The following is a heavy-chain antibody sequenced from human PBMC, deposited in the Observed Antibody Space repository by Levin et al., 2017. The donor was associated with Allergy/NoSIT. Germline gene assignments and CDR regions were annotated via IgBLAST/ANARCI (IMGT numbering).Heavy chain of an antibody. CDR1: GFTFSSYS. Sequence: GGSLRLSCAASGFTFSSYSMNWVRQAPGKGLEWVSSISSSSSYIYYADSVKGRFTISRDNAKNSLYLQMDSLRAEDTAVYYCARVEEIAVAAPDYWGQGTLVTVSS. CDR2: ISSSSSYI. V-gene: IGHV3-21*01. D-gene: IGHD6-19*01. J-gene: IGHJ4*02. CDR3: ARVEEIAVAAPDY.